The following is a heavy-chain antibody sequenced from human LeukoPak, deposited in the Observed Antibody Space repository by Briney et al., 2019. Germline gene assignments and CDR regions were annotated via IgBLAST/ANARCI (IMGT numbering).Heavy chain of an antibody. CDR1: GYTFTSYD. Sequence: ASVKVSCKASGYTFTSYDINWVRQATGQGLELMGWMNPNSGNTGYAQKFQGRGTMTRNTSISTAYMELSSLRSEDTAVYYCARVGYSYGYSYYYYMDVWGKGTTVTVSS. CDR2: MNPNSGNT. CDR3: ARVGYSYGYSYYYYMDV. V-gene: IGHV1-8*01. D-gene: IGHD5-18*01. J-gene: IGHJ6*03.